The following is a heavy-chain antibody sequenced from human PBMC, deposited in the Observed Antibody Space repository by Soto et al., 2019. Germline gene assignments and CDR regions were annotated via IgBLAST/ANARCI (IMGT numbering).Heavy chain of an antibody. CDR2: IIPIFGTA. CDR1: GGTFSSYA. CDR3: ARDFRPPYGVRYFDY. V-gene: IGHV1-69*13. Sequence: ASVKVSCKASGGTFSSYAICWVRQAPGQGLEWMGGIIPIFGTANYAQKFQGRVTITADESTSTAYMELSSLRSEDTAVYYCARDFRPPYGVRYFDYWGQGTLVTVSS. J-gene: IGHJ4*02. D-gene: IGHD4-17*01.